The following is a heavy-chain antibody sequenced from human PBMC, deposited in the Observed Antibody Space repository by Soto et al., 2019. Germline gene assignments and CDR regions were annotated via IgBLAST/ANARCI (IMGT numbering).Heavy chain of an antibody. CDR1: GFTVSSNY. V-gene: IGHV3-66*01. CDR2: IYSGGST. Sequence: EVQLVESGGGLVQPGGSLRLSCAASGFTVSSNYMSWVRQAPGKGXEWGSVIYSGGSTYYADSVKGRFTISRDNSKNTLYLXXXSLRAEDTAVYYCARDRSGYDPSQFDYWGQGTLVTVSS. D-gene: IGHD5-12*01. CDR3: ARDRSGYDPSQFDY. J-gene: IGHJ4*02.